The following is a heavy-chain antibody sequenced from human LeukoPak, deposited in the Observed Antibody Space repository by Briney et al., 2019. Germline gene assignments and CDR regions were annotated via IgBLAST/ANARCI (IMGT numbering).Heavy chain of an antibody. D-gene: IGHD1-26*01. CDR3: ARGNVGAAGILGATGY. V-gene: IGHV1-3*01. CDR2: INAGNGNT. CDR1: GYTFTTYA. J-gene: IGHJ4*02. Sequence: ASVKVSCKASGYTFTTYAMHWVRQAPGQRLEWMGWINAGNGNTKYSQKFQGRVTITRDTSASTAYMELTSLRSEDTAVYYCARGNVGAAGILGATGYWGQGTLVTVSS.